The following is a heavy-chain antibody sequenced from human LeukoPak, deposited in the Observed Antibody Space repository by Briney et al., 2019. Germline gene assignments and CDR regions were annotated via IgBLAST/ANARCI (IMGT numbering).Heavy chain of an antibody. V-gene: IGHV4-59*01. D-gene: IGHD6-19*01. J-gene: IGHJ4*02. CDR2: ISYSGST. CDR3: ARWSLHSSGWYFDY. Sequence: SETLSLTCIVSGDSISSYYWSWIRQPPGKGQGWIGYISYSGSTNYNPSLKSRVTISVDTSKNQFSLNLTSVTASDTAMYYCARWSLHSSGWYFDYWGQGTLVTVSS. CDR1: GDSISSYY.